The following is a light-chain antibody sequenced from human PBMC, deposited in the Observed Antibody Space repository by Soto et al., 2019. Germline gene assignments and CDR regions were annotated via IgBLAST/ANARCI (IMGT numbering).Light chain of an antibody. CDR2: DVT. CDR3: CSYTSSDTYV. CDR1: SSDVGGYNY. J-gene: IGLJ1*01. V-gene: IGLV2-14*03. Sequence: QSVLTQPASVSGSPGQSITISCTGTSSDVGGYNYLSWYQQYAGKAPRLMIFDVTNRPSGVSSRFSASKSGNTATLTISGLQTEDEADYYCCSYTSSDTYVFGTGTRSPS.